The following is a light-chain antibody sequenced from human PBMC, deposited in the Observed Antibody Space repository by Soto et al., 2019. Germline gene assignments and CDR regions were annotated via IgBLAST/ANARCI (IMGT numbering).Light chain of an antibody. CDR1: SSDLGGYDY. Sequence: QSALTQPRSVSGSPGQSVAISCTGASSDLGGYDYVSWYQQHPGKAPKLMIYDVSKRPSGVPDRFSGSKSGNTASLTISGLQAEDEADYYCCSSPGTYTYVFGTGTKATVL. V-gene: IGLV2-11*01. CDR3: CSSPGTYTYV. J-gene: IGLJ1*01. CDR2: DVS.